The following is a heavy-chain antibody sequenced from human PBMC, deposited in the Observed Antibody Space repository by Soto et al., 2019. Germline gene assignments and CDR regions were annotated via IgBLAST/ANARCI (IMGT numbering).Heavy chain of an antibody. CDR2: ISAYNGNT. CDR3: ARIVVPADAFDI. D-gene: IGHD2-2*01. J-gene: IGHJ3*02. V-gene: IGHV1-18*01. Sequence: ASVKVSCKASGYTYTSYAISWVRQAPGQGLEWMGWISAYNGNTNYAQKLQGRVTMTTDTSTSTAYMELRSLRSDDTAVYYCARIVVPADAFDIWGQGTMVTVSS. CDR1: GYTYTSYA.